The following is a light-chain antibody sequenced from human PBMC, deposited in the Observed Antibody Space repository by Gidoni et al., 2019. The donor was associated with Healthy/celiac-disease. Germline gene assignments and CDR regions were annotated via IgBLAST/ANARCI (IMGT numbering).Light chain of an antibody. Sequence: ELVMTQSPATLSVSPGERATLSCRASQSVSSNLAWYQQKPGQAPRLLIYGASTRATGIPARFSGSGSGTEFTLTISSLQSEDFAVYYCQQGETFGQGTKVEIK. J-gene: IGKJ1*01. CDR1: QSVSSN. CDR3: QQGET. CDR2: GAS. V-gene: IGKV3-15*01.